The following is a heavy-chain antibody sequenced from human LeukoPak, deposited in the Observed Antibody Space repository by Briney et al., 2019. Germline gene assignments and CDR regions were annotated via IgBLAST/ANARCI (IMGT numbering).Heavy chain of an antibody. CDR1: GFSLTTSGVG. J-gene: IGHJ4*02. Sequence: SGPTLVKPTQTLTLTCTFSGFSLTTSGVGVGWIRQPPGKALEWLALNYWDDDKRYSPSLESRLTVTKDTSKNQVVLTMTNLDPVDTATYYCARTYYYTSGNFYLDYWGQGSLVTVSS. D-gene: IGHD3-10*01. V-gene: IGHV2-5*02. CDR2: NYWDDDK. CDR3: ARTYYYTSGNFYLDY.